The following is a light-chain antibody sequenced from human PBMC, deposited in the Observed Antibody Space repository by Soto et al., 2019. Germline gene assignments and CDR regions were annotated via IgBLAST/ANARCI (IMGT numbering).Light chain of an antibody. CDR2: GAS. CDR3: QQYYSTLSWT. CDR1: QSVLYSSNNKNY. V-gene: IGKV4-1*01. J-gene: IGKJ1*01. Sequence: DIVMTQSPDSLAVSLGERATINCKSSQSVLYSSNNKNYLAWCQQRPGQAPRLLIYGASTRAAGIPDRFSGSGSGTDFTLTISSLQAEDVAVYYCQQYYSTLSWTFGQETKV.